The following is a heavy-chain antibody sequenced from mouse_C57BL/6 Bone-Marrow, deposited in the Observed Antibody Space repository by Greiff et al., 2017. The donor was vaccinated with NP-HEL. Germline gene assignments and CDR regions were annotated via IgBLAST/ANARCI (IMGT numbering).Heavy chain of an antibody. V-gene: IGHV14-4*01. CDR3: TRQLRLRFAY. J-gene: IGHJ3*01. D-gene: IGHD3-2*02. Sequence: VQLKQSGAELVRPGASVKLSCTASGFNIKDDYMHWVKQRPEQGLEWIGWIDPENGDTEYASKFQGKATITADTSSNTAYLQLSSLTSEDTAVYYCTRQLRLRFAYWGQGTLVTVSA. CDR1: GFNIKDDY. CDR2: IDPENGDT.